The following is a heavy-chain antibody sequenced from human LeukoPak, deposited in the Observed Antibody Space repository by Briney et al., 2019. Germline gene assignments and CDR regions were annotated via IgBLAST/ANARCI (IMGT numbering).Heavy chain of an antibody. J-gene: IGHJ3*02. Sequence: KASQTLSLTCTVSGGSISSGGYYGSWIRQHPGKGLEWIGYIYYSGSTYYNPSLKSRVTISVDTSKNQFSLKLSSVTAADTAVYYCARDYGDYAAFDIWGQGTMVTVSS. CDR3: ARDYGDYAAFDI. CDR1: GGSISSGGYY. V-gene: IGHV4-31*03. D-gene: IGHD4-17*01. CDR2: IYYSGST.